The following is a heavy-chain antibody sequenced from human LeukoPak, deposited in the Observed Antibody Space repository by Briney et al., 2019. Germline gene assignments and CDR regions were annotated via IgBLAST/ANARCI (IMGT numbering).Heavy chain of an antibody. V-gene: IGHV3-7*03. CDR1: GFTLSGYW. CDR2: IKKDGSEK. Sequence: QAGGSLRLSCAASGFTLSGYWMSWVRQAPGKGLEWVANIKKDGSEKYYVDSVKGRFTISRDNAKNSLYLQMNSLRAEDTAVYYCARGLNRGFDYWGQGTLVTVSS. D-gene: IGHD7-27*01. J-gene: IGHJ4*02. CDR3: ARGLNRGFDY.